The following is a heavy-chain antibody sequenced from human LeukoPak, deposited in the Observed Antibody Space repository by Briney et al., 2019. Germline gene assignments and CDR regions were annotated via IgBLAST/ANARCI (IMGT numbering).Heavy chain of an antibody. CDR2: ISAGGGGT. D-gene: IGHD1-7*01. Sequence: PGGSLRLACGASGFIFSSYAMSWVRQAPGKGREWVSAISAGGGGTYYADSVKGRFTISRDNSKNTLFLQMNSLRAEDTAVYYCAKRGLTGTKEFDYWGQGALVTVSS. V-gene: IGHV3-23*01. J-gene: IGHJ4*02. CDR3: AKRGLTGTKEFDY. CDR1: GFIFSSYA.